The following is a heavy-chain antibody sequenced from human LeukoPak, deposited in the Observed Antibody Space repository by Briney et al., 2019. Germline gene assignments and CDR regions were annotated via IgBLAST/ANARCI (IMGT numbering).Heavy chain of an antibody. D-gene: IGHD3-16*02. J-gene: IGHJ4*02. V-gene: IGHV3-15*01. CDR2: VRSGGTT. CDR3: VTTGYTSGSYRYYFDH. Sequence: GGSLRLSCAASGFTFSIAWMSWVRQAPGKGLEWVGRVRSGGTTDYAAPVKGRVSISRDDSKTTLYLQLNSLETEDTAVYYCVTTGYTSGSYRYYFDHWGQGILVTVSS. CDR1: GFTFSIAW.